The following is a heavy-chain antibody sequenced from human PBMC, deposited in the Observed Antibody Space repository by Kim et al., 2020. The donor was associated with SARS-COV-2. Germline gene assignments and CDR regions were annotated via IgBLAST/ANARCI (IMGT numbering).Heavy chain of an antibody. D-gene: IGHD3-22*01. CDR3: AKRPDHFNSGYYYADAFDI. J-gene: IGHJ3*02. Sequence: GRFTISRDKSKNTLYLQMNSLRAEDTAVYYCAKRPDHFNSGYYYADAFDIWGQGTMVTVSS. V-gene: IGHV3-23*01.